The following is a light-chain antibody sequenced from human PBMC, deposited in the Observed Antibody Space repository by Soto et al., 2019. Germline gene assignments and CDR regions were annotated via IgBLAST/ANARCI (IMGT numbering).Light chain of an antibody. J-gene: IGKJ1*01. CDR3: LQDYNYPRT. CDR1: QGIRND. V-gene: IGKV1-6*02. CDR2: AAS. Sequence: AIQMTQSPSSLSASVGDRVTITCRASQGIRNDLGWYQQKPGKAPKLLINAASSLQSGVPSRFSGSGSGTDFTLTISSLQPEDFATYYFLQDYNYPRTFGQGTKVEIK.